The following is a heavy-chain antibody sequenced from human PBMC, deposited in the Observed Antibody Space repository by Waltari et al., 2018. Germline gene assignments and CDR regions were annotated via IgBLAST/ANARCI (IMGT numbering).Heavy chain of an antibody. Sequence: QVQLVESGGGVVQPGRSLRLSCAASGFTFSSYAMHWVRQAPGKGLEWVAVISYAGSNEDYADSVKGRFTISRENSENTLYLQVNSLRAEDTAVYYGARDQVTNPGDYWGQGTLGTVSS. D-gene: IGHD4-4*01. CDR1: GFTFSSYA. CDR3: ARDQVTNPGDY. CDR2: ISYAGSNE. J-gene: IGHJ4*02. V-gene: IGHV3-30-3*01.